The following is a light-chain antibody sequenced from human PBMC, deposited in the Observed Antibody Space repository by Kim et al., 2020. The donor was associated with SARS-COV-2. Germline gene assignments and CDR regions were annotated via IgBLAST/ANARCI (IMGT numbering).Light chain of an antibody. J-gene: IGKJ2*01. CDR2: KAS. Sequence: SASVGDRVTITCRASQDISTWLAWYQQKPGKAPNLLIYKASNLESGVPSRFSDSGSGTGFTLTISSLQPDDFATYYCQHYSRYPYTFGQGTKLEI. V-gene: IGKV1-5*03. CDR1: QDISTW. CDR3: QHYSRYPYT.